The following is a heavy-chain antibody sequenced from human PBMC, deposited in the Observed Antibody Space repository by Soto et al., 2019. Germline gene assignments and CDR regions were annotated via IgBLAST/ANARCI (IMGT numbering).Heavy chain of an antibody. CDR1: GGSISSGDYY. CDR3: AXXXLIYWQLNWFDP. D-gene: IGHD5-12*01. Sequence: TLSLTCTVSGGSISSGDYYWSWIRQPPGKGLEWIGDIYYSGTTDYNPSLKSRVTISIDTPKNQFSLELSSVTATDTAVYYXAXXXLIYWQLNWFDPWGQGTLVT. V-gene: IGHV4-30-4*01. J-gene: IGHJ5*02. CDR2: IYYSGTT.